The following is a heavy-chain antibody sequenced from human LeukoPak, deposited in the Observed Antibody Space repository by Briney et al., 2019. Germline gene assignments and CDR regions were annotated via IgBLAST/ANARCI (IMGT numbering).Heavy chain of an antibody. CDR2: INHSGST. CDR3: ARARGTVSIDY. J-gene: IGHJ4*02. Sequence: SETLSLTCAVYGGPFSGYYGTWIRHPQGEGLRWIGEINHSGSTNYNSSLKSRVTISVDTSKNQFSLKLTSVTAADTAVYYCARARGTVSIDYWGQGTLVTVSS. V-gene: IGHV4-34*01. D-gene: IGHD5/OR15-5a*01. CDR1: GGPFSGYY.